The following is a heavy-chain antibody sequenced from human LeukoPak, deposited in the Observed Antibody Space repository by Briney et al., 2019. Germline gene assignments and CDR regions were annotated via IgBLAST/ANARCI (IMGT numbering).Heavy chain of an antibody. Sequence: ASVKVSCKASGGTFSSYAISWVRQAPGQGLEWMGRIIPILGIANYAQKFQGRVTITADKSTSTAYMELSSLRSEDTAVYYCARVNYDILTGYIQNIDYWGQETLVTVSS. CDR1: GGTFSSYA. CDR3: ARVNYDILTGYIQNIDY. CDR2: IIPILGIA. V-gene: IGHV1-69*04. D-gene: IGHD3-9*01. J-gene: IGHJ4*02.